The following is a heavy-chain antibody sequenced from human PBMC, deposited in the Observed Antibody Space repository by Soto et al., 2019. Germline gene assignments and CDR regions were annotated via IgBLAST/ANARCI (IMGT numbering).Heavy chain of an antibody. CDR3: ARATRTVTTVTGPFDY. CDR2: INPNSGGT. J-gene: IGHJ4*02. D-gene: IGHD4-17*01. V-gene: IGHV1-2*04. CDR1: GYTFTGYY. Sequence: QVQLVQSGAEVKKPGASVKVSCKASGYTFTGYYMHWVRQAPGQGLEWMGWINPNSGGTNYAQKFQGWVTMTRDTSSSTADMELSRLGSDDTAVYYWARATRTVTTVTGPFDYWGQGTLVTVSS.